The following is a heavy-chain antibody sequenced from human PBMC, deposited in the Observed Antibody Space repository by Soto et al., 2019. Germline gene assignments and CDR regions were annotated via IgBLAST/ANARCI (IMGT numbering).Heavy chain of an antibody. CDR3: VRDGTKTLRDWFDP. J-gene: IGHJ5*02. CDR2: IYATGTT. D-gene: IGHD1-1*01. V-gene: IGHV4-4*07. CDR1: GASITGFY. Sequence: SETLSLTCTVSGASITGFYWSWIRKSAGRGLEWIGLIYATGTTDYNPSLKSRVMMSVDTSKKQFSLKLRSVTAADTAVYYCVRDGTKTLRDWFDPWGQGISVTVSS.